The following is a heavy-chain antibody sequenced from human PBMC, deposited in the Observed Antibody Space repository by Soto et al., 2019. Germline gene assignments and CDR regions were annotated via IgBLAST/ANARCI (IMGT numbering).Heavy chain of an antibody. CDR1: GFTFSSYS. V-gene: IGHV3-48*01. D-gene: IGHD4-17*01. J-gene: IGHJ4*02. CDR3: ARDPSDYGDYVRVNY. Sequence: GGSLRLSCAASGFTFSSYSMNWVRQAPGKGLEWASYISSSSSTIYYADSVKGRFTISRDNAKNSLYLQMNSLRAEDTAVYYCARDPSDYGDYVRVNYWGQGTLVTVSS. CDR2: ISSSSSTI.